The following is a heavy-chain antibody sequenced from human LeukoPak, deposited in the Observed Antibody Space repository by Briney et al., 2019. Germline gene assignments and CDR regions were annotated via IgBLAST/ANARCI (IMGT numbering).Heavy chain of an antibody. Sequence: GGSLRLSCAASGFTFSSYSMNWVRQAPGKGLEWVSYISSSSSTIYYADSVKGRFTISRDNAKNSLYLQMNSLRAEDTAVYYCARAKGRQIFDYWGQGTLVTVSS. CDR3: ARAKGRQIFDY. CDR2: ISSSSSTI. V-gene: IGHV3-48*01. CDR1: GFTFSSYS. J-gene: IGHJ4*02.